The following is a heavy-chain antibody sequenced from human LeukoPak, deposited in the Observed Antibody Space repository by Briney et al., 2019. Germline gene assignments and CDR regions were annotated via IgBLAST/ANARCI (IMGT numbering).Heavy chain of an antibody. J-gene: IGHJ4*02. V-gene: IGHV3-23*01. CDR1: GFTFSSYA. Sequence: PGGSLRLSCAASGFTFSSYAMSWVRQAPGKGLEWVSAISGSGGSTYYADSVKGRFTISRDNSKNTLYLQMNSLRAEDTAVYYCAKDINYGGAAAPLLRWGQGTLVTVSS. CDR2: ISGSGGST. CDR3: AKDINYGGAAAPLLR. D-gene: IGHD6-13*01.